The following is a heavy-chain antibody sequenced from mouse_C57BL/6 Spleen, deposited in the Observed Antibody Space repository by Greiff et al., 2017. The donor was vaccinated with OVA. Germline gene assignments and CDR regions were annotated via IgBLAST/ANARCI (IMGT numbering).Heavy chain of an antibody. J-gene: IGHJ2*01. Sequence: EVNLVESGGDLVKPGGSLKLSCAASGFTFSSYGMSWVRQTPDKRLEWVATISSGGSYTYYPDSVKGRFTISRDNAKNTLYLQMSSLKSEDTAMYYCARQNDGYYVGYWGQGTTLTVSS. D-gene: IGHD2-3*01. CDR1: GFTFSSYG. V-gene: IGHV5-6*01. CDR3: ARQNDGYYVGY. CDR2: ISSGGSYT.